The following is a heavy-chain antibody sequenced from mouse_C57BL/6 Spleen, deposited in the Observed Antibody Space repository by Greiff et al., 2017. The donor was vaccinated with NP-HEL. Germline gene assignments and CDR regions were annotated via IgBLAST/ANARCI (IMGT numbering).Heavy chain of an antibody. CDR3: AREEYDYDFLYAMDY. V-gene: IGHV1-55*01. D-gene: IGHD2-4*01. CDR2: IYPGSGST. CDR1: GFTFTSYW. J-gene: IGHJ4*01. Sequence: QVQLQQPGAELVKPGASVKMSCKASGFTFTSYWMPWVKQRPGQGLEWIGDIYPGSGSTNYTEKFKGKATLTVDTSSSTAYMQLSSLTSEDSAVYYCAREEYDYDFLYAMDYWGQGTSVTVSS.